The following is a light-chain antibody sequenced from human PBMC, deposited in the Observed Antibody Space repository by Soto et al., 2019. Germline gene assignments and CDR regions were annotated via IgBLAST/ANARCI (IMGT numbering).Light chain of an antibody. J-gene: IGKJ2*01. Sequence: DIVMTQSPDSLAVSLGERATINCKSSQNILSNSNNKHYLAWYQQKPGQPPKLLLYWESSRESGVPDRFSGSGSATDFTLTISNLQAEDVAVYYCQQYYSPPRYTFGQGTKLEIK. CDR2: WES. CDR3: QQYYSPPRYT. CDR1: QNILSNSNNKHY. V-gene: IGKV4-1*01.